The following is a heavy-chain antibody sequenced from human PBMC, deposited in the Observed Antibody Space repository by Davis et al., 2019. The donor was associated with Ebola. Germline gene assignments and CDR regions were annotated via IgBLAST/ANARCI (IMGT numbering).Heavy chain of an antibody. J-gene: IGHJ3*01. D-gene: IGHD1-26*01. CDR2: IYPADSDI. CDR3: ARPRSRGSSDAYDV. Sequence: GESLKISCKVSGYSFTSYWIAWVRQLPGKGLEWMGIIYPADSDIRYSPSFRGQVTISADKSITTACQRWSSLEASDTAMYYCARPRSRGSSDAYDVWGQGTMVTVSS. V-gene: IGHV5-51*01. CDR1: GYSFTSYW.